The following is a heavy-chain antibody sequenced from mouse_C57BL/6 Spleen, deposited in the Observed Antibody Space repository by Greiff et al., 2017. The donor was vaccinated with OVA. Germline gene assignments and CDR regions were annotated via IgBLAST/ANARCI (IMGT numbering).Heavy chain of an antibody. Sequence: EVKLQESGPGLVKPSQSLSLTCSVTGYSITSGYYWNWIRQFPGNKLEWMYYISYDGINNYNPSLKNRISITRDTSKNQFFLKLNSVTTEDTATYYCARVRVSWATDYWGQGTSVTVSS. V-gene: IGHV3-6*01. J-gene: IGHJ4*01. CDR2: ISYDGIN. D-gene: IGHD2-12*01. CDR3: ARVRVSWATDY. CDR1: GYSITSGYY.